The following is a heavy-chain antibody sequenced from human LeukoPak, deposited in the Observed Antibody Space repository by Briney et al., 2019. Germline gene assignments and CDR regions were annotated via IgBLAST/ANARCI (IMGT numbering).Heavy chain of an antibody. CDR2: IHYTGAT. V-gene: IGHV4-34*01. J-gene: IGHJ4*02. CDR3: ARGNILTGYCFDF. Sequence: SETLSLTCAVYGGSITGYYWSWIRQTPGRGLEWVGEIHYTGATSYDPSPKSRATISTDTSKNQFSLRLSSVPAADTAVYYCARGNILTGYCFDFWGQGALVTVSS. D-gene: IGHD3-9*01. CDR1: GGSITGYY.